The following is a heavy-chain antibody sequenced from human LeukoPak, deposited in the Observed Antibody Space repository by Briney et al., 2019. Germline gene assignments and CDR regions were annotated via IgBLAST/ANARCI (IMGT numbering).Heavy chain of an antibody. D-gene: IGHD1-1*01. Sequence: GGSLRLSCAASGFTVSRTYMTWVRQAPGKGLEWVSIIYSRGNTYYADSVKGRFTISRDNSKNALYLQMNNLRGEDTAMYYCASLRGDYWNIDYWGQGTLVTVSS. J-gene: IGHJ4*02. V-gene: IGHV3-53*01. CDR3: ASLRGDYWNIDY. CDR2: IYSRGNT. CDR1: GFTVSRTY.